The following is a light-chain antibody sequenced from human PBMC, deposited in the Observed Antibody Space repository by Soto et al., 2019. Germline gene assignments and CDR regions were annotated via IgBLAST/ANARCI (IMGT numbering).Light chain of an antibody. CDR1: QSISSY. Sequence: DIQMTQSPSSLSASVGDRVTITCRASQSISSYLNWYQQKPGKAPKLLIYAASSLHSGVPSRFSGNGSGTDFTLTISSLQPEEFATYYCQQSYSTPQTFGQGTKVEIK. V-gene: IGKV1-39*01. CDR2: AAS. J-gene: IGKJ1*01. CDR3: QQSYSTPQT.